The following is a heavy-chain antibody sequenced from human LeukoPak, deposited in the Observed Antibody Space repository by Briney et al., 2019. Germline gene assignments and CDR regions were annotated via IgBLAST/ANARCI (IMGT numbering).Heavy chain of an antibody. CDR2: INHSGST. CDR1: GGSFSGYY. Sequence: SETLSLTCAVYGGSFSGYYWSWIRQPPGKGVEWIGEINHSGSTNYNSSLKSRVTISVDTSKNQFSLKLSSATAADTAVYYCARGVEDGYIIDYWGQGTLVTVSS. V-gene: IGHV4-34*01. D-gene: IGHD5-24*01. J-gene: IGHJ4*02. CDR3: ARGVEDGYIIDY.